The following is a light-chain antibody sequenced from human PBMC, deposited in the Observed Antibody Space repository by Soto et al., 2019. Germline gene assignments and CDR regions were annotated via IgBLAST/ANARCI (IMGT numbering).Light chain of an antibody. CDR3: CSYAGRSIWV. J-gene: IGLJ3*02. CDR2: EGS. CDR1: NRDVGSYNL. Sequence: QSALPQPASVSGSPGQSFTLSCTGTNRDVGSYNLVSWYQQHPGKAPKLMIYEGSKRPSGVSNRFSGSKSGNTASLTISGLQAEDEAEYYCCSYAGRSIWVFGGGTQLTVL. V-gene: IGLV2-23*01.